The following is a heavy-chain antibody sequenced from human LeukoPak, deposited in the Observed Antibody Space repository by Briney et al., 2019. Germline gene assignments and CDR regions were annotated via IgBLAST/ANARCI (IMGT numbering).Heavy chain of an antibody. J-gene: IGHJ4*01. CDR3: AHANDD. V-gene: IGHV3-30*02. Sequence: GGSLRLSCAASGFTFSTYGMHWVRQAPGKGLEWVTFIRYDGSNKFYADSVKGRFTISRDNSKNTLYLHMNSLRAEDTAVYYCAHANDDWGQGTLVTVSS. CDR2: IRYDGSNK. CDR1: GFTFSTYG.